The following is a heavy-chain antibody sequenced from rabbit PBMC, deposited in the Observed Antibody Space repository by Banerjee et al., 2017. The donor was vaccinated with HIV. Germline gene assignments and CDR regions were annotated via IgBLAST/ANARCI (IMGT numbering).Heavy chain of an antibody. CDR2: IGTSTATT. CDR3: ARCGSPGTGAAGL. V-gene: IGHV1S40*01. CDR1: GFSFSSSYY. D-gene: IGHD7-1*01. Sequence: QSLEESGGDLVKPGASLTLTCTASGFSFSSSYYMCWVRQAPGRGLELIAYIGTSTATTWYASWVNGRFTISKTSSTTVTLQMTSLTAADTATYFCARCGSPGTGAAGLWGQGTLVTVS. J-gene: IGHJ4*01.